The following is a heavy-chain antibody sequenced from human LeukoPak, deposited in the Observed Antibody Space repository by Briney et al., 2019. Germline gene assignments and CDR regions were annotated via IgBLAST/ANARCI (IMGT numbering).Heavy chain of an antibody. J-gene: IGHJ3*01. CDR3: ARENPLPVVVIINPGDAFDF. V-gene: IGHV3-21*01. CDR2: ISSSSSYI. D-gene: IGHD3-22*01. Sequence: GGSLRLSCAASGFTFSSYSMNWVRQAPGKGLEWVSSISSSSSYIYYADSVKGRFTISRDNAKNSLYLQMNSLRAEDTAVYYCARENPLPVVVIINPGDAFDFWGQGTMVTVSS. CDR1: GFTFSSYS.